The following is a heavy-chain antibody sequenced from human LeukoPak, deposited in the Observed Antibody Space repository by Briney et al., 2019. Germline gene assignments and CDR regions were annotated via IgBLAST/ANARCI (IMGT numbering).Heavy chain of an antibody. CDR2: INPKRGGT. Sequence: ASVKVSCKASGYIFNDHYIHWVRQAPGQGLEWMGWINPKRGGTKYVQKFQGRVTMTSDTSMSTVYMEMSRLRSDDTAVYYCARVRYDYGAQDIDYWGQGTLVTASS. J-gene: IGHJ4*02. V-gene: IGHV1-2*02. D-gene: IGHD4-17*01. CDR1: GYIFNDHY. CDR3: ARVRYDYGAQDIDY.